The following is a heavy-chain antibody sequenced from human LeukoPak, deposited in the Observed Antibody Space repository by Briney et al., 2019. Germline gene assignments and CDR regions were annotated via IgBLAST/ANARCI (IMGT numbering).Heavy chain of an antibody. J-gene: IGHJ6*02. Sequence: SETLSLTCTVSGGSISSSSYYWGWIRQPPGKGLEWIGSIYYSGSTYYNPSLKSRVTISVDTSKNQFSLKLSSVTAADTAVYYCARQVLLWFGELSLGMDVWGQGTTVTVSS. CDR3: ARQVLLWFGELSLGMDV. CDR2: IYYSGST. D-gene: IGHD3-10*01. V-gene: IGHV4-39*01. CDR1: GGSISSSSYY.